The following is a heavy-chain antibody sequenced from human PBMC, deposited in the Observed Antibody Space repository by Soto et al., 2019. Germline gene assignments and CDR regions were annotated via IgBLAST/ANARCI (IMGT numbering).Heavy chain of an antibody. J-gene: IGHJ5*02. Sequence: PGGSLRLSCAASGFTFSSYGMHWVRQAPGKGLEWVAVIWYDGRNKFYADSVKGRFSISRDNSKNTLYLQMNSLRAEDTAVYYCARESRFLEWLSLNWFDPWGQGTLVTVSS. D-gene: IGHD3-3*01. CDR3: ARESRFLEWLSLNWFDP. V-gene: IGHV3-33*01. CDR1: GFTFSSYG. CDR2: IWYDGRNK.